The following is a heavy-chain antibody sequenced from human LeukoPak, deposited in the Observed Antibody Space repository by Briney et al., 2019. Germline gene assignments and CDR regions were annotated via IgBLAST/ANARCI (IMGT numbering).Heavy chain of an antibody. CDR1: GGSISSYY. CDR2: IKSKTDGGTT. Sequence: ETLSLTCTVSGGSISSYYWSWVRQAPGKGLEWVGRIKSKTDGGTTDYAAPVKGRFTISRDDSRNTLYLQMNSLKIEDTAVYYCTTYRVRGWGQGTLVTVSS. J-gene: IGHJ4*02. V-gene: IGHV3-15*01. D-gene: IGHD3-10*01. CDR3: TTYRVRG.